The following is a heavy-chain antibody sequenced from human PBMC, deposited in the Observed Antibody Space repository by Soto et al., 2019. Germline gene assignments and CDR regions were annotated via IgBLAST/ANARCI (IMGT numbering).Heavy chain of an antibody. V-gene: IGHV3-11*01. CDR2: ISSSGSII. J-gene: IGHJ6*02. Sequence: QVQLVESGGGLVKPGGSLRLSCAASGFTFSDYYMSWIRQAPGKGLEWVSYISSSGSIIYYVDSVKGRFTISRDNAKNSLYLQMNSLRADDAAVYYCAVGGGEVPGYYYYGMDVWGQGTTVTVSS. CDR1: GFTFSDYY. D-gene: IGHD2-2*01. CDR3: AVGGGEVPGYYYYGMDV.